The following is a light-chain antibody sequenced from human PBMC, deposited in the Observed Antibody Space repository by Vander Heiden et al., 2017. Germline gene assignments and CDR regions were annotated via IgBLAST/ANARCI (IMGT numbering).Light chain of an antibody. Sequence: QSALTLRPPVPGAAGQRVTISCTSSSSNNGADYDVRWYQQLPGTAPILLIYGDSNRPSGVPDRFSGSKSGTSASLAITGLQAEDEADYYCQSYDSSLGGVVFGGGTKLTVL. J-gene: IGLJ2*01. V-gene: IGLV1-40*01. CDR2: GDS. CDR3: QSYDSSLGGVV. CDR1: SSNNGADYD.